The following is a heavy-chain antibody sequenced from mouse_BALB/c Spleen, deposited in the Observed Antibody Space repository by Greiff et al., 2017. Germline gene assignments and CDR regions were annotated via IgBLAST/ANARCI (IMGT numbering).Heavy chain of an antibody. D-gene: IGHD1-1*01. J-gene: IGHJ3*01. CDR2: ISYSGST. Sequence: EVQLVESGPGLVKPSQSLSLTCTVTGYSITSDYAWYLIRQCPGNQLEWMGYISYSGSTSYNPTLKSRISITRDTSKNHFFLQLNSMTTEDTATYYCAREGNYGSSPWFAYWGQGTMVTVSA. CDR1: GYSITSDYA. CDR3: AREGNYGSSPWFAY. V-gene: IGHV3-2*02.